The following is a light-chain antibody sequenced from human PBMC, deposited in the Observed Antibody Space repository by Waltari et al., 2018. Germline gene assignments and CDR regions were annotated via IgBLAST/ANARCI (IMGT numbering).Light chain of an antibody. J-gene: IGKJ1*01. V-gene: IGKV3-20*01. CDR2: DAS. CDR3: QKYGTLPAT. Sequence: IVLTQSPGTLSMSKGERATHACRASQSVSRTLAWYQQKPGQAPRLLIYDASTRATGIPDRFSGSGSGTDFSLTISRLEPEDFAVYYCQKYGTLPATFGQGTKVEIK. CDR1: QSVSRT.